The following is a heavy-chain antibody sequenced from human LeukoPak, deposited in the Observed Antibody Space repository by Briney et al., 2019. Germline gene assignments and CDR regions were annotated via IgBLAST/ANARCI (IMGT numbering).Heavy chain of an antibody. CDR1: GYTFSDCS. J-gene: IGHJ4*02. CDR3: VRERRNSDRSGYYYYYDY. V-gene: IGHV3-21*01. D-gene: IGHD3-22*01. CDR2: ISVRSNYR. Sequence: PGGSLRLSCAASGYTFSDCSVNWVRQAPGKGLEWVSSISVRSNYRYYADSVRGRFTISRDDARDSLFLQMNSLRAEDTAVYFCVRERRNSDRSGYYYYYDYWGQGTLVTVSS.